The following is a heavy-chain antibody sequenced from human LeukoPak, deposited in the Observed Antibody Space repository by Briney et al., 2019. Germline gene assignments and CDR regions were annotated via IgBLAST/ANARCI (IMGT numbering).Heavy chain of an antibody. V-gene: IGHV3-33*08. CDR1: RLAFGFSFSSYG. CDR2: ISDDGTNK. Sequence: HPGGSLRLSCEASRLAFGFSFSSYGMHWVRQAPGKGLEWVAVISDDGTNKHHADSVKGRFTISRDNSKNTLYLQMNSLRAEDTAVYYCARDRNYYGMDVWGQGTTVTVSS. J-gene: IGHJ6*02. CDR3: ARDRNYYGMDV.